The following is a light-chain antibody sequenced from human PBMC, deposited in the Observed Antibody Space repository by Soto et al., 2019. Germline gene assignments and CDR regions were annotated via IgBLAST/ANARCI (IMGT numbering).Light chain of an antibody. CDR1: SSDVGSYNY. J-gene: IGLJ2*01. CDR2: EVS. CDR3: SSRRSSTLV. V-gene: IGLV2-14*01. Sequence: QSALTQPASVSGSPGQSITISCTGTSSDVGSYNYVSWYQQHPGKAPKLMIYEVSNRPSGVSDRFSGSKSGNTASLTISGLQAEDEAHYYCSSRRSSTLVFGVGTKLTVL.